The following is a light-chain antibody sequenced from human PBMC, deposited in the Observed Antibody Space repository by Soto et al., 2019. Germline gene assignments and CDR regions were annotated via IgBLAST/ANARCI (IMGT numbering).Light chain of an antibody. Sequence: DIVMSQSPATLSVSPGERATLSCRTGQSVSSNLAWYQHKPGQAPRLLIYGASTRATGIPARFRGSGSGTEFTLTISSLQSEDFAVYYCQQYGDSPYTFGQGTKLQIK. CDR1: QSVSSN. CDR3: QQYGDSPYT. CDR2: GAS. V-gene: IGKV3-15*01. J-gene: IGKJ2*01.